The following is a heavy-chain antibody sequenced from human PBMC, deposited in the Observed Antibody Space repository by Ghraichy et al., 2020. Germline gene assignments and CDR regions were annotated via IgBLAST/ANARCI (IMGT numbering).Heavy chain of an antibody. J-gene: IGHJ6*02. CDR2: IYSGGST. Sequence: GGSLRLSCAASGFTVSSNYMSWVRQAPGKGLEWVSVIYSGGSTYYADSVKGRFTISRDNSKNTLYLQMNSLRAEDTAVYYCASSSWYGLNGYYYYGMDVWGQGTTVTVSS. CDR1: GFTVSSNY. V-gene: IGHV3-53*01. CDR3: ASSSWYGLNGYYYYGMDV. D-gene: IGHD6-13*01.